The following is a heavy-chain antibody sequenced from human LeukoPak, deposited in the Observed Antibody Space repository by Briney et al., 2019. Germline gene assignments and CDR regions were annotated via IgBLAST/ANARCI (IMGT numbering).Heavy chain of an antibody. V-gene: IGHV4-59*08. D-gene: IGHD2/OR15-2a*01. J-gene: IGHJ1*01. CDR2: IYYSGST. CDR3: ARHGATFWAFDI. Sequence: SETLSLTCTVSGGSISSYYWSWIRQPPGKGLEWIGYIYYSGSTNYNPSLKSRVTISVDTSKNQFSLKLSSVTAADTAVYYCARHGATFWAFDIWGQGTLVTVSS. CDR1: GGSISSYY.